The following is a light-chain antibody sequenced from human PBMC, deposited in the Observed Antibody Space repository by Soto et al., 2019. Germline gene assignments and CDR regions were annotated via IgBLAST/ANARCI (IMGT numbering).Light chain of an antibody. Sequence: QSALTQPASVSWSPGQSITISCTGTSSDVGDYNYVSWYQQHPGKAPKLMIYDVSNRPSGVSNRFSGSKSGNTASLTISGLQAEDEADYYCSSYTSSSTYVFGTGTKVTVL. CDR3: SSYTSSSTYV. CDR1: SSDVGDYNY. CDR2: DVS. J-gene: IGLJ1*01. V-gene: IGLV2-14*01.